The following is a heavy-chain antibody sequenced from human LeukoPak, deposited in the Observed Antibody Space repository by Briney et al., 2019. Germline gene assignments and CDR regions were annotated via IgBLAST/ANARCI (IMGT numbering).Heavy chain of an antibody. CDR1: GYTFTGYY. Sequence: ASVKVSCTASGYTFTGYYMHWVRQAPGQGLEWMGWINPNSGGTNYAQKFQGRVTMTRDTSISTAYMELSRLRSDDTAVYYCARGLEYYDLWSGNLRSYIYGMDVWGQGTTVTVSS. D-gene: IGHD3-3*01. CDR3: ARGLEYYDLWSGNLRSYIYGMDV. CDR2: INPNSGGT. V-gene: IGHV1-2*02. J-gene: IGHJ6*02.